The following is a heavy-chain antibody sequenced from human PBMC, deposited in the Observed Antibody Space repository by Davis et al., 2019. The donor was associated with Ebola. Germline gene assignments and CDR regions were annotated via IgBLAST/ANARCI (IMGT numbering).Heavy chain of an antibody. J-gene: IGHJ6*04. V-gene: IGHV3-23*01. CDR1: VITFSSYA. D-gene: IGHD3-3*01. CDR2: ISGSGGNT. CDR3: ARSGLSFGVVKYHYGMDA. Sequence: GGSLRLSCADSVITFSSYAMTWVRQAPGKGLEWVSAISGSGGNTYYADSVKGRFTISRDNSKKTMYLQMNSLRGEDTAVYYCARSGLSFGVVKYHYGMDAWGKGTTVTVSS.